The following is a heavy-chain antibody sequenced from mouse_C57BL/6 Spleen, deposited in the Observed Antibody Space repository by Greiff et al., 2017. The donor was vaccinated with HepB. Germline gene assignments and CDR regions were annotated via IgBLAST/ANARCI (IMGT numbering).Heavy chain of an antibody. D-gene: IGHD1-1*01. CDR1: GYTFTSYW. J-gene: IGHJ2*01. CDR2: IHPSDSDT. CDR3: ADPYNGSGDGY. Sequence: QVQLQQPGAELVKPGASVKVSCKASGYTFTSYWMHWVKQRPGQGLEWIGRIHPSDSDTNYNQKFKGKATLTVDKSSSTAYMQLSSLTAGDSAVYYGADPYNGSGDGYWGQGTTLTVSS. V-gene: IGHV1-74*01.